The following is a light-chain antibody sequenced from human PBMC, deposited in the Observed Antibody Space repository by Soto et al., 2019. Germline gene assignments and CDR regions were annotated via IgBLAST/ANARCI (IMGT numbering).Light chain of an antibody. V-gene: IGKV3-11*01. Sequence: EIVLTHSPATLSLSPGERATLSFRASQSVKTFLVWYLQRPGQAPRLLIYDASHRAAGIPARFSGSGFGTDFTLTISSLEPEDAAVYYCQQRSNWPPITFGQGTRLEIK. CDR3: QQRSNWPPIT. CDR1: QSVKTF. CDR2: DAS. J-gene: IGKJ5*01.